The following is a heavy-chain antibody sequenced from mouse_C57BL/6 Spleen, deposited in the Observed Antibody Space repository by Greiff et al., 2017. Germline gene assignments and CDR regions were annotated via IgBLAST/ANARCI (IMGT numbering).Heavy chain of an antibody. V-gene: IGHV1-81*01. CDR1: GYTFTSSG. J-gene: IGHJ3*01. Sequence: QVQLQQSGAELARPGASVKLSCKASGYTFTSSGISWVKQRTGQGLEWIGEIYPRSGNTYYTEKFKGNATLTADKSSSPAYMGLRSLTAEDSADYFCAFYDPTGWFADWGQGTLVTVSA. CDR2: IYPRSGNT. CDR3: AFYDPTGWFAD. D-gene: IGHD2-3*01.